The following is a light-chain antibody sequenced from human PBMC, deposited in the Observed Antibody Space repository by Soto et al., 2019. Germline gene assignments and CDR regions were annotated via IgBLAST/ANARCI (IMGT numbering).Light chain of an antibody. J-gene: IGKJ1*01. Sequence: DIQMTQSPSSLSASVGARLTITGRASQNISTYLNWYQQRPGKAPNLVIYATSHLQSGVTSRFSGIGSGTEFTLAISSLQPEDFAAYYCQQTYSSLWTFGQGTKVEIK. CDR2: ATS. V-gene: IGKV1-39*01. CDR1: QNISTY. CDR3: QQTYSSLWT.